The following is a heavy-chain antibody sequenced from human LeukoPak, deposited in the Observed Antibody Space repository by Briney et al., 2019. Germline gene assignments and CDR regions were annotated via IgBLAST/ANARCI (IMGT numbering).Heavy chain of an antibody. J-gene: IGHJ3*02. Sequence: SETLSLTCTVSGGSISSYYWSWIRQPPGKGLEWIGYIYYSGSTYYNPSLKSRVTISVDTSKNQFSLKLSSVTAADTAVYYCARDKTPLYYYDSSGYFPDAFDIWGQGTMVTVSS. CDR2: IYYSGST. CDR1: GGSISSYY. CDR3: ARDKTPLYYYDSSGYFPDAFDI. V-gene: IGHV4-59*06. D-gene: IGHD3-22*01.